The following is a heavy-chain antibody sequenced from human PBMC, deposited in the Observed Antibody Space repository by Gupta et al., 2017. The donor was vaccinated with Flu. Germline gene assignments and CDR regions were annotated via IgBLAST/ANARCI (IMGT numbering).Heavy chain of an antibody. D-gene: IGHD1-26*01. Sequence: ISQHPEKALEWLASIDWDDSKLYNTSLKTRLTVSKDTSKNQAVLTMTNMDPVDPATYYCARIGVGTTHVLDYWGQGTLVTVSS. CDR3: ARIGVGTTHVLDY. V-gene: IGHV2-70*04. J-gene: IGHJ4*02. CDR2: IDWDDSK.